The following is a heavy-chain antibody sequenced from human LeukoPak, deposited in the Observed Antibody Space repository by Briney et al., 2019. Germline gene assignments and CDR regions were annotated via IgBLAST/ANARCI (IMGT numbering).Heavy chain of an antibody. CDR2: INSDGSST. V-gene: IGHV3-74*01. D-gene: IGHD3-10*01. CDR1: GFTIGGFA. Sequence: GGSLRLSCAASGFTIGGFAMTWVRQAPGKGLVWVSRINSDGSSTSYADSVKGRFTISRDNAKNTLYLQMNSLRAEDTAVYYCARQFRGVISMALDYWGQGTLVTVSS. J-gene: IGHJ4*02. CDR3: ARQFRGVISMALDY.